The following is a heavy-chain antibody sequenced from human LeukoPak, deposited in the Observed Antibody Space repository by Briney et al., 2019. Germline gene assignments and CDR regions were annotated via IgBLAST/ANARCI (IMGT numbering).Heavy chain of an antibody. Sequence: ASVKVSFTASVYTFTSYDINWVRQATGQGREGMGWMNPNSGNTGYAQKFQGRVTMTRKTTISTAYMELSSLRSEDTAVYYCARVRGPSKGILDIVVVPAANARTFDPWGQGTLVTVSS. D-gene: IGHD2-2*01. CDR1: VYTFTSYD. CDR2: MNPNSGNT. J-gene: IGHJ5*02. CDR3: ARVRGPSKGILDIVVVPAANARTFDP. V-gene: IGHV1-8*01.